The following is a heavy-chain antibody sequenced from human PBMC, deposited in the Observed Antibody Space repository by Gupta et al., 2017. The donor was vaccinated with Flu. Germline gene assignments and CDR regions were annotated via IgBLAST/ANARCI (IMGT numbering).Heavy chain of an antibody. CDR3: TTRSSGWLDGY. D-gene: IGHD6-19*01. CDR1: GFTFSNAW. Sequence: EVQLVESGGGLVKPGGSLRLSCAASGFTFSNAWMSWVRQAPGKGLEWVGRIKSKTDGGTTDYAAPVKGRFTISRDDAKNTLYLQMNSLKTEDTAVYYCTTRSSGWLDGYWGQGTLVTVSS. J-gene: IGHJ4*02. CDR2: IKSKTDGGTT. V-gene: IGHV3-15*01.